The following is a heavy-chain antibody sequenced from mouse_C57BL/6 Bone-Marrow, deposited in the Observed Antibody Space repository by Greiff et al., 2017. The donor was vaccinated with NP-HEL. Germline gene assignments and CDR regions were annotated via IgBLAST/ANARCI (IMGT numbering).Heavy chain of an antibody. D-gene: IGHD2-1*01. CDR3: ARGGNPWYFDV. Sequence: EVNLVESGGGLVKPGGSLKLSCAASGFTFSDYGMHWVRQAPEKGLEWVAYISSGSSTIYYADTVKGRFTISRDNAKNTLFLQMTSLRSEDTAMYYCARGGNPWYFDVWGTGTTVTVSS. CDR2: ISSGSSTI. V-gene: IGHV5-17*01. J-gene: IGHJ1*03. CDR1: GFTFSDYG.